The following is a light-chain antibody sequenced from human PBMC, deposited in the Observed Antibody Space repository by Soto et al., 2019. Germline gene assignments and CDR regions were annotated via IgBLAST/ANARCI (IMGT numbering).Light chain of an antibody. V-gene: IGKV1-39*01. Sequence: DIQVTQSPSSLSASVGDRVTITCRTSQSVSNFLNWYQQTPGKAPKLLIYAASTLQGGVPSRFSGSGSETEFTLTITNLQPEDFATYYCQQSYVTRTFGQGTKVEVK. CDR2: AAS. CDR1: QSVSNF. J-gene: IGKJ1*01. CDR3: QQSYVTRT.